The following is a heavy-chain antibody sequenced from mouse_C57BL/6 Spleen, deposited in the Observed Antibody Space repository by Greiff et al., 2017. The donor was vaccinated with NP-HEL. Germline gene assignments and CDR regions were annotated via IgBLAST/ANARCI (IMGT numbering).Heavy chain of an antibody. J-gene: IGHJ4*01. CDR2: ISDGGSYT. D-gene: IGHD6-1*01. CDR1: GFTFGSYA. CDR3: ARDLRYYYAMDY. V-gene: IGHV5-4*01. Sequence: EVKVVESGGGLVKPGGSLKLSCAASGFTFGSYAMSWVRQTPEKRLEWVATISDGGSYTYYPDNVKGRFTISRDNAKNNLYLQMSHLKSEDTAMYYCARDLRYYYAMDYWGQGTSVTVSS.